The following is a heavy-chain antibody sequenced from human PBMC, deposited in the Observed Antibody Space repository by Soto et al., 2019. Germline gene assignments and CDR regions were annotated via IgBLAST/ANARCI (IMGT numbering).Heavy chain of an antibody. Sequence: ASVKGSCKASGFTVTSAAVQWVRQARGQRLEWIGWIVVGSGNTNYAQKFQERVTITRDMSTSTAYMELSSLRSEDTAVYYCAAGSGVAGSIFWSAYSRNYYYYGMDVGGQGTTVTVSS. V-gene: IGHV1-58*01. CDR1: GFTVTSAA. CDR3: AAGSGVAGSIFWSAYSRNYYYYGMDV. CDR2: IVVGSGNT. D-gene: IGHD3-3*01. J-gene: IGHJ6*02.